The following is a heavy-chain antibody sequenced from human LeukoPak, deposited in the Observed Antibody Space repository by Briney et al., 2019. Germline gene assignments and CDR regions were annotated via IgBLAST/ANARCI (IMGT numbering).Heavy chain of an antibody. D-gene: IGHD1-26*01. Sequence: ASVKVSCKASGYTFTSYGISWVRQAPGHGLEWMGWISAYNGNTNYAQKHQGRVTMTTDTSTSTAYMELTSLRSDDTAVYYSARDWKRTRSIAGVPFDPWFDYWGQATLVTVSS. CDR1: GYTFTSYG. CDR2: ISAYNGNT. CDR3: ARDWKRTRSIAGVPFDPWFDY. J-gene: IGHJ4*02. V-gene: IGHV1-18*01.